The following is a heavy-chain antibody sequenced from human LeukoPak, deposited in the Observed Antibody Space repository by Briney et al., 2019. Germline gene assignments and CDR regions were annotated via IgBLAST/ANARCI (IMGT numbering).Heavy chain of an antibody. D-gene: IGHD4-17*01. CDR2: ISGSRTYI. CDR3: AREPPSTVLNWFDP. J-gene: IGHJ5*02. V-gene: IGHV3-21*01. CDR1: GFTLSRYW. Sequence: TGGSLRLSCAASGFTLSRYWMHWVRQAPGKGLEWVASISGSRTYIYYAASVKGRFTISRDSAKDSLYLQMNSLRAEDTAVYYWAREPPSTVLNWFDPWGQGTLVTVSS.